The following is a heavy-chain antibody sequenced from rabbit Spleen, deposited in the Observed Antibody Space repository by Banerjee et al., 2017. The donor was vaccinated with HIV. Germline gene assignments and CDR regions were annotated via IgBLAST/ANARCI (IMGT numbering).Heavy chain of an antibody. CDR3: ARNYVNAFDP. CDR2: TEPIFGTT. D-gene: IGHD1-1*01. Sequence: QSLEESGGGLVQPGGSLTLSCKASGFDFSNYYMTWVRQAPGKGLEWIGLTEPIFGTTYYANWVNGRFTISSHNAQNTLFLQLKSLTAADTATYFCARNYVNAFDPWGPGTLVTVS. CDR1: GFDFSNYY. J-gene: IGHJ2*01. V-gene: IGHV1S7*01.